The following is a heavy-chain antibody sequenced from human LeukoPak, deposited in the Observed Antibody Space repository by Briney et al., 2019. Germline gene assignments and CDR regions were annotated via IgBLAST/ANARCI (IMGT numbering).Heavy chain of an antibody. D-gene: IGHD3-3*01. J-gene: IGHJ4*02. CDR2: INSDGSST. Sequence: GGSLRLSCAASGFTFSSYWMHWVRQAPGKGLVWVSRINSDGSSTSYADSVKGRFTISRDNAKNTLYLQMNSLRAEDTAVYYCARGGRVFGVVIIPYLGQGTLVTVSS. V-gene: IGHV3-74*01. CDR1: GFTFSSYW. CDR3: ARGGRVFGVVIIPY.